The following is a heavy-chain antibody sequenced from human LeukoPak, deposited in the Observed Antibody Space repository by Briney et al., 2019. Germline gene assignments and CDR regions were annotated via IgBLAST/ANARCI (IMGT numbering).Heavy chain of an antibody. D-gene: IGHD3-3*01. CDR3: ARKTIGWFDP. CDR1: GGTFSSYA. CDR2: IIPIFGTA. Sequence: SVKVSCKASGGTFSSYAISWVRQAPGLGLEWMGGIIPIFGTASYAQKFQGRVTITADESTSTAYMELSSLRSEDTAVYYCARKTIGWFDPWGQGTLVTVSS. J-gene: IGHJ5*02. V-gene: IGHV1-69*13.